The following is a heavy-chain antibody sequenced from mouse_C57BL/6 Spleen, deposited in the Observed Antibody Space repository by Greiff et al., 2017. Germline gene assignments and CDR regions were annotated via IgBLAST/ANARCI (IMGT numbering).Heavy chain of an antibody. CDR1: GFTFSSYA. CDR3: ARERDYSNYGAIDY. D-gene: IGHD2-5*01. Sequence: EVKVVESGGGLVKPGGSLKLSCAASGFTFSSYAMSWVRQTPEKRLEWVATISDGGSYTYSPDNVKGRLPISRDNAKNNLYLQMSHLKSEDTTMYYCARERDYSNYGAIDYGGQGTSVTVSS. J-gene: IGHJ4*01. V-gene: IGHV5-4*01. CDR2: ISDGGSYT.